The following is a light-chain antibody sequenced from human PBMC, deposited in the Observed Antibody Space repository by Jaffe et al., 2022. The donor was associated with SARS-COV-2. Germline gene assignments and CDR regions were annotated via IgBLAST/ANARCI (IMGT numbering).Light chain of an antibody. Sequence: EIVLTQSPATLSLSPGERATLSCGASQSVPSNYLAWYQQKPGLAPRLLIYDASSRASGIPDRFTGSGSGTDFTLTISRLEPEDSALYYCQQYNYSPWTFGQGTKVEI. CDR1: QSVPSNY. CDR2: DAS. J-gene: IGKJ1*01. V-gene: IGKV3D-20*01. CDR3: QQYNYSPWT.